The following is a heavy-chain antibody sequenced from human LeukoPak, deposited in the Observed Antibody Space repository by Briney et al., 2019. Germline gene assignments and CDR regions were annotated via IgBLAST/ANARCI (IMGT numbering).Heavy chain of an antibody. J-gene: IGHJ6*03. Sequence: SETLSLTCTVSGASISSYYWSWIRQPPGKGLEWIGYVYYSGITHYNPSLKSRVTISVDTSKNQFSLKLSSVTAADTAVYYCARELRGYDFWSGYYTDYYYMDVWGKGTTVTVSS. CDR1: GASISSYY. CDR2: VYYSGIT. CDR3: ARELRGYDFWSGYYTDYYYMDV. D-gene: IGHD3-3*01. V-gene: IGHV4-59*12.